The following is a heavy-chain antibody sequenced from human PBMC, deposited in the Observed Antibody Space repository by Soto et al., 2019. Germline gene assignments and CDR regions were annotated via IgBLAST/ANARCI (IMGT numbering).Heavy chain of an antibody. D-gene: IGHD3-10*01. J-gene: IGHJ6*02. CDR2: INYDGYS. Sequence: QVQLQESGPGLVKPSETLSLTCTVSGGSITNYYCSWFRQPPGKGLEWIGYINYDGYSAYNLSLKRRGPLSMDASKTQFSLRLESGTATDTAVYYCARHGFGPLHGLVDVWGPGTTVIVSS. CDR3: ARHGFGPLHGLVDV. V-gene: IGHV4-59*08. CDR1: GGSITNYY.